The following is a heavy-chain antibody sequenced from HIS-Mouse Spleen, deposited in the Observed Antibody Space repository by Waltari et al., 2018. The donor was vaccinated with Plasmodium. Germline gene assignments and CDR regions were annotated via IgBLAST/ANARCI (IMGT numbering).Heavy chain of an antibody. J-gene: IGHJ2*01. CDR1: GFTFSSYW. CDR3: ASSWYWYFDL. V-gene: IGHV3-7*01. Sequence: EVQLVESGGGLVQPGGSLRLSCAASGFTFSSYWMSWVRQAPGKGLEWGANKKQDGSEKYYVDSVKGRFTISRDNAKNSLYLHMNSLRAEDTAVYYCASSWYWYFDLWGRGTLVTVSS. D-gene: IGHD6-13*01. CDR2: KKQDGSEK.